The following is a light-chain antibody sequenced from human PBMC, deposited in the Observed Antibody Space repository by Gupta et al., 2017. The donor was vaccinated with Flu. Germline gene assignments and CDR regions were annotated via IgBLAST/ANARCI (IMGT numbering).Light chain of an antibody. CDR3: SSYTSSIVV. Sequence: QSALTQPAFVSGSPGQSITISCTGTSSDVGGYNYVSWYQQYPGTAPKLMIYEVANRPSGVSNRFSGSKSGNTTSLTISGLQAEDEADYYCSSYTSSIVVFGGGTKLTVL. J-gene: IGLJ2*01. CDR2: EVA. CDR1: SSDVGGYNY. V-gene: IGLV2-14*01.